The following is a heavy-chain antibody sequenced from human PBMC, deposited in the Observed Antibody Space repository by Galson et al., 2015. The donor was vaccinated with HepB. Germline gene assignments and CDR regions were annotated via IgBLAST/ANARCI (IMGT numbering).Heavy chain of an antibody. CDR1: GGSFSGSY. V-gene: IGHV4-34*01. J-gene: IGHJ6*02. Sequence: SETLSLTCAVYGGSFSGSYWSWIRQPPGKGLEWIGEVNHSGSTNYNPSLKSRVTLSVDTSKNQFSLKLTSVTAADTAVYYCARGFGNSFGYGYSYDGMDVWGQGTTVTVSS. CDR2: VNHSGST. CDR3: ARGFGNSFGYGYSYDGMDV. D-gene: IGHD5-18*01.